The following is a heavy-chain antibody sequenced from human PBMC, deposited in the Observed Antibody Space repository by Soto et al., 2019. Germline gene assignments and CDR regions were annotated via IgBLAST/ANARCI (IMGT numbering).Heavy chain of an antibody. Sequence: LSLTCTVWGGAIGGIRSYGGWIGQPPGKGLEWIGNVYYSGSTYSNPSLKSRLTISADTSKNQFSLKLSSVTAADTAVYFCARQSEYYYASGRAAPLYGMDVWGQGTTVTVSS. J-gene: IGHJ6*02. CDR3: ARQSEYYYASGRAAPLYGMDV. CDR2: VYYSGST. V-gene: IGHV4-39*01. CDR1: GGAIGGIRSY. D-gene: IGHD3-10*01.